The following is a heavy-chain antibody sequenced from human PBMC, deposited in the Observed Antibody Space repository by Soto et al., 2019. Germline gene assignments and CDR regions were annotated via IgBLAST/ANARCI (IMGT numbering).Heavy chain of an antibody. CDR2: IRSQAYGGTT. CDR3: TRRSGYYISGMDV. D-gene: IGHD3-3*01. V-gene: IGHV3-49*04. J-gene: IGHJ6*02. Sequence: WSLRLSCTASGFTFGDYAMSWVRQAPGKGLWCVGFIRSQAYGGTTEYAASVKGRFTISRGDSKSIPYLQMNSLKTEDTAVYYCTRRSGYYISGMDVWGQGTTVTVYS. CDR1: GFTFGDYA.